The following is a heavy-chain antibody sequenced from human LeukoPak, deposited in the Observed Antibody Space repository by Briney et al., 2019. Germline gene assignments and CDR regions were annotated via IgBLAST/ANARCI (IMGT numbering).Heavy chain of an antibody. V-gene: IGHV4-38-2*01. D-gene: IGHD5-12*01. CDR3: ARVGSGYDLFDY. CDR1: GYSICSVYY. Sequence: SETLSLTCAVSGYSICSVYYWGWIRQPPGKGLEWIGSINHSGSTSYNPSRKSRVTMSVDTSKIQFSLKLSSVTAADTAVYYCARVGSGYDLFDYWGQGTLVTVSS. CDR2: INHSGST. J-gene: IGHJ4*02.